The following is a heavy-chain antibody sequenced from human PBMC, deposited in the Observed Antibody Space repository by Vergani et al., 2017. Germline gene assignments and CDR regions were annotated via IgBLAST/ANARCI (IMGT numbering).Heavy chain of an antibody. D-gene: IGHD2-2*02. CDR1: GDSIRSNTC. CDR2: ICHTEDT. Sequence: QVQLQESGPGLGKPPGTLSLTCAVSGDSIRSNTCWTWVRQLPGKGLEWIGEICHTEDTKYSPSLKSRVTVSVDESRNLFSLRLTAVTAADTAVYYFATIGYMHWGYYFDDWGQGSLVTVSS. CDR3: ATIGYMHWGYYFDD. V-gene: IGHV4-4*03. J-gene: IGHJ4*02.